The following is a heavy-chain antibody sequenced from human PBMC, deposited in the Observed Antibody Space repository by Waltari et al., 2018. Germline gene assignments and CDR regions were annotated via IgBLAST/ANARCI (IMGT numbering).Heavy chain of an antibody. V-gene: IGHV3-9*01. CDR3: VKDGFCSGINCAHNWFDL. J-gene: IGHJ5*02. D-gene: IGHD2-15*01. CDR1: GFTFEVYG. CDR2: ISWNDGRI. Sequence: EVQLVEYGGGLVQPGRSLRLSCSGSGFTFEVYGLYWVRQPPGKGLEWVSGISWNDGRIAYADSVKGRFTISRDNTKNSLYLQMNSLRPEDTALYYCVKDGFCSGINCAHNWFDLWGQGTRVTVSS.